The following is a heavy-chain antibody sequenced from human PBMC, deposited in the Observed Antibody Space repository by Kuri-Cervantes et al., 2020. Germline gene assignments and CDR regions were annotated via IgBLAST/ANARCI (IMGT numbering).Heavy chain of an antibody. Sequence: SETLSLTCVVSGDSISSNTWWSWVRQPPGKGLEWIGEIYHSGSTNYNPSLKSRVTISVDTSKNQFSLKLSSVTAADTAVYYCARDLAYCGGDCYRKFDYWGQGTLVTVSS. CDR2: IYHSGST. V-gene: IGHV4-4*02. D-gene: IGHD2-21*02. CDR1: GDSISSNTW. CDR3: ARDLAYCGGDCYRKFDY. J-gene: IGHJ4*02.